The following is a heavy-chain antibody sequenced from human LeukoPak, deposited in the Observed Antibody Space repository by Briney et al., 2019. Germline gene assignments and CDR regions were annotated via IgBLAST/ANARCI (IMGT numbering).Heavy chain of an antibody. CDR1: GFTFSRYG. D-gene: IGHD5-12*01. CDR2: TSGSSGSTI. J-gene: IGHJ4*02. CDR3: ARDKIQWLRYSYFDY. V-gene: IGHV3-48*01. Sequence: GGSLRLSCKASGFTFSRYGMNWVRQAPGRGLEWLSYTSGSSGSTIYYAQSVRGRFTISRDDAKNTLYLQMNSLRADDTAVYFCARDKIQWLRYSYFDYWGQGVLVTVSS.